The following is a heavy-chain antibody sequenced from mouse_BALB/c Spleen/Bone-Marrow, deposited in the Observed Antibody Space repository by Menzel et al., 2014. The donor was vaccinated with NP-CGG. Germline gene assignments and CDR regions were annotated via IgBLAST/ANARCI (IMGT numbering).Heavy chain of an antibody. D-gene: IGHD2-1*01. CDR3: ARDGNYYAMDY. J-gene: IGHJ4*01. Sequence: EVKVVESGGGLVKPGGSLKLSCAASGFIFSDYYMYWVRQTPEKRLEWVATISDGGSYTYYPDSVKGRFTISRDNAKNNLYLQMSSLKSEDTAMYYCARDGNYYAMDYWGQGTSVTVSS. CDR2: ISDGGSYT. V-gene: IGHV5-4*02. CDR1: GFIFSDYY.